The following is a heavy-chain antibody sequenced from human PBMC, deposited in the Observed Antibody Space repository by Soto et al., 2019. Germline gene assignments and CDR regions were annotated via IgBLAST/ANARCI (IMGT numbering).Heavy chain of an antibody. V-gene: IGHV4-59*08. CDR1: GGSISSYY. J-gene: IGHJ5*02. Sequence: PSETLSLTCTVSGGSISSYYWSWIRQPPGKGLEWIGYIYYSGSTNYNPSLKSRVTISVDTSKNQFSLKLSSVTAADTAVYYCGRFLGEITIFGVVTLPRWFDPWGQGTLVTVSS. CDR2: IYYSGST. D-gene: IGHD3-3*01. CDR3: GRFLGEITIFGVVTLPRWFDP.